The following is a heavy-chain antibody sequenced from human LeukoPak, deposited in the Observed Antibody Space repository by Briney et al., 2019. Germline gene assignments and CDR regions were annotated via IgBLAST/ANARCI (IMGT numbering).Heavy chain of an antibody. D-gene: IGHD1-1*01. V-gene: IGHV1-69*04. CDR2: IIPILGIA. Sequence: SVKVSCKASGGTFSSYAISWVRQAPGQGLEWMGRIIPILGIANYAQKFQGRVTITADKSTSTAYMELGSLRSEDTAVYYCARDQRDNWNDEEFDPWGQGTLVTVSS. CDR1: GGTFSSYA. J-gene: IGHJ5*02. CDR3: ARDQRDNWNDEEFDP.